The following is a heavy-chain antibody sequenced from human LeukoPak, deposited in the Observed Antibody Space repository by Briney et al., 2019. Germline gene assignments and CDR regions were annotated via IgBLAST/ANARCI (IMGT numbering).Heavy chain of an antibody. D-gene: IGHD3-10*01. J-gene: IGHJ4*02. CDR1: GYTFTSYY. CDR3: GRNRFVRFGDREL. Sequence: GASVKVSCKASGYTFTSYYMHWVRQAPGQGLEWMGIINPSSGSTSYAQKFQGRVTMTRDTSTSTVYMELSSLRSEDTAVYYGGRNRFVRFGDRELGGQGTRVPVSS. CDR2: INPSSGST. V-gene: IGHV1-46*01.